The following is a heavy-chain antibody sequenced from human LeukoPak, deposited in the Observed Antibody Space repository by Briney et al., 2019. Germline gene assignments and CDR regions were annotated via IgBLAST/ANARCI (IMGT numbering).Heavy chain of an antibody. D-gene: IGHD5-18*01. Sequence: PSETLSLTCAVYGGSFSGYYWSWIRQPPGKGLEWIGEINHSGSTNYNPSLKSRVTISVDTSKNQFSLKLSSVTAADTAVYYCARVRGTAMVPFDYWGQGTLVTVSS. V-gene: IGHV4-34*01. J-gene: IGHJ4*02. CDR1: GGSFSGYY. CDR3: ARVRGTAMVPFDY. CDR2: INHSGST.